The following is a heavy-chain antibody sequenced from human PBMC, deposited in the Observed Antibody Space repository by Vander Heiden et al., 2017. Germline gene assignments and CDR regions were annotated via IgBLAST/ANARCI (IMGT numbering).Heavy chain of an antibody. CDR1: GFTFSRYA. J-gene: IGHJ5*02. V-gene: IGHV3-30-3*01. CDR3: ARGGGGYCSGGSCSNVWDWFDP. CDR2: ISYDGSNK. D-gene: IGHD2-15*01. Sequence: QVQLVESGGGVVQPGRYLRLSCAASGFTFSRYAMHWVRQAPGKGLEWVAVISYDGSNKYYADSVKGRFTISRDNSKNTLYLQMNSLRAEDTAVYYCARGGGGYCSGGSCSNVWDWFDPWGQGTLVTVSS.